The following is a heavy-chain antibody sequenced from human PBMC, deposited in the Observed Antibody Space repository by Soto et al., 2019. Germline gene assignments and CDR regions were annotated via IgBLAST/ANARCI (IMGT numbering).Heavy chain of an antibody. Sequence: QVQLVQSGAEVKKPGASVKVSCKASGYTFSSYAISWVRQAPGQGLEWMGWINVYNGNTKYAQKFQGRVTMTTDTSTSTVDMELRSLPSDDTAVYYCASDGFAVNAGLSGYWGQGTLVTVSS. CDR1: GYTFSSYA. CDR3: ASDGFAVNAGLSGY. CDR2: INVYNGNT. J-gene: IGHJ4*02. V-gene: IGHV1-18*01. D-gene: IGHD3-3*01.